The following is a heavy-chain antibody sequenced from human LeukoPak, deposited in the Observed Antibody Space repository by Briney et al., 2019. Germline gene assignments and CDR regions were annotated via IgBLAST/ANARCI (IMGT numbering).Heavy chain of an antibody. CDR2: INPNSGGT. V-gene: IGHV1-2*02. Sequence: ASAKVSCKASGYTFTGYYMHWVRQAPGQGLEWMGWINPNSGGTNYAQKFQGRVTMTRDTSISTAYMELSRLRSDDTAVYYCARDYGDYGGLDYWGQGTLVTVSS. D-gene: IGHD4-17*01. J-gene: IGHJ4*02. CDR3: ARDYGDYGGLDY. CDR1: GYTFTGYY.